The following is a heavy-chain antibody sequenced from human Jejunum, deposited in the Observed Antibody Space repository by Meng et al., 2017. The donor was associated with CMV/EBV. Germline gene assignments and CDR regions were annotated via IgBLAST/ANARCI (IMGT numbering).Heavy chain of an antibody. CDR3: ARESWLGVPAGRFDP. Sequence: GDSISKYYWSWIRQSPGKGLEWIGYVYYNGNTKYNPSPKSRVTISVDTSKNQFSLKLTSVTAADTAVYFCARESWLGVPAGRFDPWGQGTLVTVSS. J-gene: IGHJ5*02. CDR1: GDSISKYY. V-gene: IGHV4-59*01. CDR2: VYYNGNT. D-gene: IGHD6-19*01.